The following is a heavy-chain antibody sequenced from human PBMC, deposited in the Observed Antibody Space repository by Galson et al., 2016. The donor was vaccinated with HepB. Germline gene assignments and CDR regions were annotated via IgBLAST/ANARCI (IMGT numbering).Heavy chain of an antibody. CDR1: GCTFTNYY. V-gene: IGHV1-46*01. CDR3: ARERLDYYDNSGNGFDC. Sequence: SVKVSCKASGCTFTNYYVHWVRQAPGQGLEWMGIIHPLNNNTNYAQNFQGRVTMTEDTSTSTVYMELSSLRSEDTAVYFCARERLDYYDNSGNGFDCWGQGTPVTVSS. D-gene: IGHD3-22*01. J-gene: IGHJ4*02. CDR2: IHPLNNNT.